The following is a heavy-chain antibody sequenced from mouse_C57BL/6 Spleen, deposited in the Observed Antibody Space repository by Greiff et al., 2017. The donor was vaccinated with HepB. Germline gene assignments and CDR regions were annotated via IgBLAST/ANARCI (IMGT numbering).Heavy chain of an antibody. CDR1: GYTFTDYY. CDR2: IFPGSGST. D-gene: IGHD1-1*01. CDR3: ARRVPDSYYGSSYWYFDV. Sequence: VQLQQSGPELVKPGASVKISCKASGYTFTDYYINWVKQRPGQGLEWIGWIFPGSGSTYYNEKFKGKATLTVDKSSSTAYMLLSSLTSEDSAVYFCARRVPDSYYGSSYWYFDVWGTGTTVTVSS. J-gene: IGHJ1*03. V-gene: IGHV1-75*01.